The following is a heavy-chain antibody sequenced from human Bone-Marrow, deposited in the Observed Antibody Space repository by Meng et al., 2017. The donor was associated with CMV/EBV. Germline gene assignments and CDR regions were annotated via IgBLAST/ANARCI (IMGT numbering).Heavy chain of an antibody. J-gene: IGHJ5*02. CDR2: IIPILGIA. D-gene: IGHD2-21*01. CDR3: ALGACGGYCYSILIAVWFDP. V-gene: IGHV1-69*02. CDR1: GGTFSSYT. Sequence: SVKVSCKASGGTFSSYTISWVRQAPGQGLEWMGRIIPILGIANYAQKFQGRVTITADKSTSTAYMELSSLRSEYTAVYYCALGACGGYCYSILIAVWFDPWGQGTLVTVSS.